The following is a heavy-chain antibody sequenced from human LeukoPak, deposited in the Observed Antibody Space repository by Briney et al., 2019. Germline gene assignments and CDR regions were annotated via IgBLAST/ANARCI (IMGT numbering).Heavy chain of an antibody. J-gene: IGHJ4*02. V-gene: IGHV3-13*01. CDR3: ARMGGSYYFDY. D-gene: IGHD1-26*01. CDR2: IGTAGDT. CDR1: GFTFSSYD. Sequence: GGSLRLSCAASGFTFSSYDMHWVRQATGKGLEWVSAIGTAGDTYYPGSVKGRFTISRENAKNSLYLQMNSPRAGDTAVYYCARMGGSYYFDYWGQGTLVTVSS.